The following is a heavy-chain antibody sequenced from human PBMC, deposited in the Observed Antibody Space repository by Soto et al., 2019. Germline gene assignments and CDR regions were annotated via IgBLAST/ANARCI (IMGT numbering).Heavy chain of an antibody. CDR2: INPNSGGT. J-gene: IGHJ6*02. CDR3: ARDPIYSYCSSTSCYYYGMDV. CDR1: GYTFTGYY. Sequence: VASVKVSCKCSGYTFTGYYIHWVRQAPGQGLECMGWINPNSGGTNYAQKFQGWVTMTRDTSISTAYMELSRLRSDDTAVYYCARDPIYSYCSSTSCYYYGMDVWGQGTTVTVSS. D-gene: IGHD2-2*01. V-gene: IGHV1-2*04.